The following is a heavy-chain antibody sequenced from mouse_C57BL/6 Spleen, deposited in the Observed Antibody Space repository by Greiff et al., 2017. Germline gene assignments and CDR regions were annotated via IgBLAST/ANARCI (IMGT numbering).Heavy chain of an antibody. D-gene: IGHD3-2*02. J-gene: IGHJ3*01. CDR3: ARETRQLRPSFAY. CDR2: INPSNGGT. Sequence: VQLQQPGTELVKPGASVKLSCKASGYTFTSYWMHWVKQRPGQGLEWIGNINPSNGGTNYNEKFKSKATLTVDKSSSTAYMQLSSLTSEDSAVYYCARETRQLRPSFAYWGQGTLVTVSA. V-gene: IGHV1-53*01. CDR1: GYTFTSYW.